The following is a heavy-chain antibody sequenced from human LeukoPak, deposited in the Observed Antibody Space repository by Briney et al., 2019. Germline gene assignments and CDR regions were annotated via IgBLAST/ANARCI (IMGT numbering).Heavy chain of an antibody. D-gene: IGHD2-15*01. CDR2: INHSGST. J-gene: IGHJ4*02. Sequence: PSETLSLTCAVYGGSFSGYYWSWIRQPPGKGLEWIGEINHSGSTNYSPSLKSRVTISVDTSKNQFSLKLSSVTAADTAVYYCARLAYCSGGSCHHDYWGQGTLVTVSS. V-gene: IGHV4-34*01. CDR3: ARLAYCSGGSCHHDY. CDR1: GGSFSGYY.